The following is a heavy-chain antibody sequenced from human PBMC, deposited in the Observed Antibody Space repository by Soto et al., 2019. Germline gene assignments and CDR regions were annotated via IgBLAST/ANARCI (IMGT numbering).Heavy chain of an antibody. J-gene: IGHJ5*02. CDR2: IRSKANSYAT. V-gene: IGHV3-73*01. CDR3: TRTYYYDSSGVNWFDP. Sequence: KVSCSASGFTLSGSAMHWVRQASGKGLEWVGRIRSKANSYATAYAASVKGRFTISRDDSKNTAYLQMNSLKTEETAVYYCTRTYYYDSSGVNWFDPRGQGTLVIVSS. D-gene: IGHD3-22*01. CDR1: GFTLSGSA.